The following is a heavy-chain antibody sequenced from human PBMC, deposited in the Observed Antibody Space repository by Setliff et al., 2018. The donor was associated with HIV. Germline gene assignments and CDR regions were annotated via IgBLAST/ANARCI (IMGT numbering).Heavy chain of an antibody. CDR3: ARGESTTWDLAEYFQH. J-gene: IGHJ1*01. CDR1: GGSFSGYY. CDR2: INHSGST. V-gene: IGHV4-34*09. D-gene: IGHD2-2*01. Sequence: SETLSLTCAVYGGSFSGYYWSWIRQPPGQGLEWIGEINHSGSTNYNPSLKSRLTISLDTSKNQFSLKLTSVTAADTAVYYCARGESTTWDLAEYFQHWGHGTLVTVSS.